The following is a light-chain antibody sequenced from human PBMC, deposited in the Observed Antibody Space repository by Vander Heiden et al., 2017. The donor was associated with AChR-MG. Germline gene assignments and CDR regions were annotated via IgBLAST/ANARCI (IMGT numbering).Light chain of an antibody. V-gene: IGLV3-1*01. CDR3: QAWDSATYVV. CDR2: QDN. J-gene: IGLJ2*01. Sequence: SSELTQSPSVSVSPGQTANITCSGDRLGDNYVGWYQQKPGQSPVLIIYQDNKRPSGIPERFSGSNSGNTATLTISGTQDIDEADYYCQAWDSATYVVFGGGTRLTVL. CDR1: RLGDNY.